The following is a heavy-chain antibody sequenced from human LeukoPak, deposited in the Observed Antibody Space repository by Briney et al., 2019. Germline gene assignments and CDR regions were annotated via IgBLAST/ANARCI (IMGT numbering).Heavy chain of an antibody. CDR1: GYSFTSYW. Sequence: GESLKISCKGSGYSFTSYWISWVRQMPGKGLEWMGRIDPSDSYTNYSPSFQGHVTISADKSISTAYLQWSSLKASDTAMYYCARPSGYSSGWDAFYIWGQGTMVTVSS. D-gene: IGHD6-19*01. J-gene: IGHJ3*02. CDR3: ARPSGYSSGWDAFYI. V-gene: IGHV5-10-1*01. CDR2: IDPSDSYT.